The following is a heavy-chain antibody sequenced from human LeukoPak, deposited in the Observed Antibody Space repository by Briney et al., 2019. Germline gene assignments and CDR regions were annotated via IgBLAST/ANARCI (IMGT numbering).Heavy chain of an antibody. D-gene: IGHD3-10*01. V-gene: IGHV4-39*07. Sequence: SETLSLACSVSGVSISSGSNYWGWIRQPPGKTLEWIGSIYSSGSTYYNPSLKSRVIILIDTAKNHFSLNLSSVTAADTAVYYCARDGPRGSGSYYWGQGTLVTVSS. CDR3: ARDGPRGSGSYY. CDR2: IYSSGST. CDR1: GVSISSGSNY. J-gene: IGHJ4*02.